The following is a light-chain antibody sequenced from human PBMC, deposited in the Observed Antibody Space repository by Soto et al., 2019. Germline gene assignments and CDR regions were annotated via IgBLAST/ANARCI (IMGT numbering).Light chain of an antibody. CDR3: LPVKSYPWT. Sequence: DIQLTQSPSFLSASLGDSVTITCRASQGIGNSLAWYQQQPGKAPKLLMYAPSTLQSGVPSRFSGSGSGAEFTLTINSLQAEGSATNYCLPVKSYPWTFGQGTKVEI. V-gene: IGKV1-9*01. J-gene: IGKJ1*01. CDR2: APS. CDR1: QGIGNS.